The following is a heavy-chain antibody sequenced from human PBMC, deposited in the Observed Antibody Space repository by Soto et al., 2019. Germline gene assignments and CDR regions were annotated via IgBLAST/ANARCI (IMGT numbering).Heavy chain of an antibody. CDR3: AREGAVAGHYDY. Sequence: EVQLVESGGGLVKPGGSLRLSCAASGFTFSSYSMNWVRQAPGKGLEWVSSISSSSSYIYYADSVKGRFTISRDNAKNSLYQQMNSLRAEDTAVYYCAREGAVAGHYDYWGQGTLVTVSS. V-gene: IGHV3-21*01. CDR2: ISSSSSYI. D-gene: IGHD6-19*01. J-gene: IGHJ4*02. CDR1: GFTFSSYS.